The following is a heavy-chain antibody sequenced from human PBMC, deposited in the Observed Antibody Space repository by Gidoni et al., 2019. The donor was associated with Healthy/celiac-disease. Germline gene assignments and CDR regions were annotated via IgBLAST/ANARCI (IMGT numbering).Heavy chain of an antibody. CDR1: GFSLRSSGMC. CDR2: IDWDDDK. V-gene: IGHV2-70*11. J-gene: IGHJ5*02. D-gene: IGHD3-9*01. Sequence: TFSGFSLRSSGMCVSWIRQPPGKALEWLARIDWDDDKYYSTSLKTRLTISKDTSKNQVVLAMTNMDPVDTATYYCARTYYDILKGDWFDPWGQGTLVTVSS. CDR3: ARTYYDILKGDWFDP.